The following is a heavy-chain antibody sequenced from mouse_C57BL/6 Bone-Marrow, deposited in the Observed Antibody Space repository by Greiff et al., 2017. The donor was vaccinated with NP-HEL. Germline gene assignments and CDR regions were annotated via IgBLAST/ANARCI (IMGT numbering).Heavy chain of an antibody. CDR1: GYTFTDYN. J-gene: IGHJ3*01. CDR2: INPNNGGT. V-gene: IGHV1-18*01. D-gene: IGHD2-2*01. Sequence: EVQLQESGPELVKPGASVKIPCKASGYTFTDYNMDWVKQSHGKSLEWIGDINPNNGGTIYNQKFKGKATLTVDKSSSTAYMELRSLTSEDTAVYYCASLFYYGYDAWFAYWGQGTLVTVSA. CDR3: ASLFYYGYDAWFAY.